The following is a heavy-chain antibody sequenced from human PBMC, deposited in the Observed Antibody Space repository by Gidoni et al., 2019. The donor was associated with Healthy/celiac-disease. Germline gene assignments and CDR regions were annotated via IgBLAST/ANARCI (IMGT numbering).Heavy chain of an antibody. CDR1: GYTFTSYA. CDR2: INSGNGNN. V-gene: IGHV1-3*01. J-gene: IGHJ4*02. CDR3: ARASSYYDSSGYGPYYFDY. Sequence: QVQLVQSGAEVKKPGASVKVSCKDSGYTFTSYAMHWVRQAHVQRLEWMGWINSGNGNNKYSQKFQGRVTITRDTSASTAYMDLSSLRSEDTAVYYCARASSYYDSSGYGPYYFDYWGQGTLVTVSS. D-gene: IGHD3-22*01.